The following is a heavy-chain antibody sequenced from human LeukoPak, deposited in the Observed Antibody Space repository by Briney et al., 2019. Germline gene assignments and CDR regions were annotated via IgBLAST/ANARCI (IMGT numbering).Heavy chain of an antibody. Sequence: EASVKVSCKVSGYTLTELSMHWVRHAPGKGLEWMGGFDPEDGETIYAQKFQGRVTMTEDTSTDTAYMELSSLRSEDTAVYYCATEPGKTAMVKSWGQGTLVTVSS. V-gene: IGHV1-24*01. CDR3: ATEPGKTAMVKS. D-gene: IGHD5-18*01. CDR2: FDPEDGET. CDR1: GYTLTELS. J-gene: IGHJ4*02.